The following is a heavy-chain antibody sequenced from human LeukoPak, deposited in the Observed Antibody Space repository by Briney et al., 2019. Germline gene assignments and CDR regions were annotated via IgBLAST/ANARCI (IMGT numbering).Heavy chain of an antibody. J-gene: IGHJ4*02. CDR1: GYTFTSYY. D-gene: IGHD6-13*01. CDR3: ARQSYSTAAGTQDFDY. Sequence: APVKVSCKASGYTFTSYYMHWVRQAPGQGLEWMGIINPSGGSTSYAQKFQGRVTMTRDTSTSTVYMELSSLRSEDTAVYYCARQSYSTAAGTQDFDYWGQGTLVTVSS. CDR2: INPSGGST. V-gene: IGHV1-46*01.